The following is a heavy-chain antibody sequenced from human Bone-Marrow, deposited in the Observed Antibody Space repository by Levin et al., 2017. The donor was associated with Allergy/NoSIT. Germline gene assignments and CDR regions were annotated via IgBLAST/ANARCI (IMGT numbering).Heavy chain of an antibody. J-gene: IGHJ6*02. CDR3: ARSSSSTTNYYYGVDV. CDR1: GFSFSTYG. V-gene: IGHV3-33*01. D-gene: IGHD6-13*01. CDR2: IWFDGSDK. Sequence: GGSLRLSCAASGFSFSTYGMHWVRQAPGKGLEWVAVIWFDGSDKFYADSVKGRFAISRDNSKHTLFLQMNSLRADDTAVYYCARSSSSTTNYYYGVDVWGQGTTVTVSS.